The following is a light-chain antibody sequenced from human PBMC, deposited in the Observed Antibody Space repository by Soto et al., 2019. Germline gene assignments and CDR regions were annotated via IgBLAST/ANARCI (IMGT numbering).Light chain of an antibody. CDR1: QSVSSN. CDR3: QQYNNWPRT. CDR2: GAS. Sequence: EIVMTQSPATLSVSPGERATLSCRASQSVSSNLAWYQQKPGQPPRLLIYGASTRAPGIPARFSGSGSGTEFTLTISSLQSEDFAVYYCQQYNNWPRTFGGGTKVEIK. V-gene: IGKV3-15*01. J-gene: IGKJ4*01.